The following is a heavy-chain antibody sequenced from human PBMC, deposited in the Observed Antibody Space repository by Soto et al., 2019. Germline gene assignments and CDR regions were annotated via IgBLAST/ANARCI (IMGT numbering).Heavy chain of an antibody. CDR1: GGSFSGYY. D-gene: IGHD5-18*01. V-gene: IGHV4-34*01. J-gene: IGHJ4*02. Sequence: ETLSLTCAVYGGSFSGYYWSWIRQPPGKGLEWIGEINHSGSTNYNPSPKSRVTISVDTSKNQFSVNLSSVTDADTAVYYCARELTGYSYGPGEVYWGQGIMVTVSS. CDR3: ARELTGYSYGPGEVY. CDR2: INHSGST.